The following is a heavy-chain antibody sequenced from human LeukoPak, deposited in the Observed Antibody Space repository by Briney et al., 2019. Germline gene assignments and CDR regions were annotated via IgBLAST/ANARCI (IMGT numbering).Heavy chain of an antibody. CDR3: ARGVPVVGTIGFDY. CDR1: GYTFTGYY. Sequence: ASVKVSCKASGYTFTGYYMHWVRQAPGQGLEWMGWINPNSGGTNYAQKFQGRVTMTRDTSISTAYMELSRLRSDDTAVYYCARGVPVVGTIGFDYWGQGTLVTVSS. CDR2: INPNSGGT. D-gene: IGHD6-19*01. J-gene: IGHJ4*02. V-gene: IGHV1-2*02.